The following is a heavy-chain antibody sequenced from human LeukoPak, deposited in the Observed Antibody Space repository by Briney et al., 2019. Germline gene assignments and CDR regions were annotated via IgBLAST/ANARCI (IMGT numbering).Heavy chain of an antibody. CDR3: ARGPEVPAAIKGIWFDP. V-gene: IGHV1-2*02. CDR1: GYTFTSYY. CDR2: INPNSGGT. J-gene: IGHJ5*02. D-gene: IGHD2-2*02. Sequence: ASVKVSCKASGYTFTSYYMHWVRQAPGQGLEWMGWINPNSGGTNYAQKFQGRVTMTRDTSISTAYMELSRLRSDDTAVYYCARGPEVPAAIKGIWFDPWGQGTLVTVSS.